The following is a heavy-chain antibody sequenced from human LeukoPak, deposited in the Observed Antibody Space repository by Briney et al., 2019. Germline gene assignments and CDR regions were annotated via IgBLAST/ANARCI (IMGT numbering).Heavy chain of an antibody. CDR1: GGSISSVSYY. CDR2: IYYSGST. Sequence: PSETLSLTCTVSGGSISSVSYYWGWIRQPPGKGLEWIGSIYYSGSTYYNPSLKSRVTISVDTSKNQFSLKLSSVTAADTAVYYCARQVGVVSFDYWGQGTLVTVSS. D-gene: IGHD3-3*01. J-gene: IGHJ4*02. V-gene: IGHV4-39*01. CDR3: ARQVGVVSFDY.